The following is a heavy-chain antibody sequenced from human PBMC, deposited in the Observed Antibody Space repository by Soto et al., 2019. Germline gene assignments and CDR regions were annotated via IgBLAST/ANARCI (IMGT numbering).Heavy chain of an antibody. CDR3: ARVSGTLERYSDLDY. CDR1: GFIFSSYS. J-gene: IGHJ4*02. D-gene: IGHD3-10*01. V-gene: IGHV3-21*06. CDR2: ISPRSDYI. Sequence: GGSLRLSCAASGFIFSSYSMNWVRQAPGKGLEWVSSISPRSDYIYFADSMRGRFTISRDNAQNSLYLHMNNLRAEDTALYHCARVSGTLERYSDLDYWGQGTLVTSPQ.